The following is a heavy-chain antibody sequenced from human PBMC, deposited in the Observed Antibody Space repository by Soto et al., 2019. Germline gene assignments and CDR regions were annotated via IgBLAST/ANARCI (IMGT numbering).Heavy chain of an antibody. CDR1: GYSFTSYW. CDR2: IYPGDSDT. Sequence: ADSLKISCKCSGYSFTSYWIAWVRQMPGKGLEWMGIIYPGDSDTRYSPSFQGQVTISADKSISTAYLQWSSLKASDTAIYYCATHRNGYNPFDFWGQGTLVSVSS. CDR3: ATHRNGYNPFDF. J-gene: IGHJ4*02. D-gene: IGHD5-12*01. V-gene: IGHV5-51*01.